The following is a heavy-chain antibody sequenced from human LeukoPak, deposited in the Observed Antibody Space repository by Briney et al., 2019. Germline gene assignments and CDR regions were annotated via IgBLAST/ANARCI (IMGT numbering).Heavy chain of an antibody. J-gene: IGHJ5*02. CDR1: VGTFSSYA. V-gene: IGHV1-69*01. Sequence: SVNVSCKASVGTFSSYAISWVRQAPGRGLEWMGGIIPILGTANSAQKFQGRVTITADESTHTAYMELSSLRAADTAVYYCARVRERGLSGYDYNWFDPWGQGTLVTVSS. CDR2: IIPILGTA. CDR3: ARVRERGLSGYDYNWFDP. D-gene: IGHD5-12*01.